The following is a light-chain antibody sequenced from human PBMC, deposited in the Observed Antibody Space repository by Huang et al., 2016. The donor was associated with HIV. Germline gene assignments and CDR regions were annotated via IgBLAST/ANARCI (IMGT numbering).Light chain of an antibody. CDR2: WAS. Sequence: DIVMTQSPDSLAVSLGERATINCKSSQNVLYSSDNKNYLAWYQQKPGQPPKLLIYWASTRESWVPDRFSGSGSGTDFTLTISSMQAEDVAVYYCQQYYPAPPSFTCGPGTKVDIK. V-gene: IGKV4-1*01. CDR1: QNVLYSSDNKNY. J-gene: IGKJ3*01. CDR3: QQYYPAPPSFT.